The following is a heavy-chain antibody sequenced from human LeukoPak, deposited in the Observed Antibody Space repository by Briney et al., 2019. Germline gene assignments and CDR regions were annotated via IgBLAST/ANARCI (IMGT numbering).Heavy chain of an antibody. CDR3: ARRLGAAGPKFVFDY. J-gene: IGHJ4*02. Sequence: KPSEILSLTCTVSGGSISSSSYYWGWIRQPPGKGLEWIGSIYYSGSTYYNPSLKSRVTISVDTSKNQFSLKLSSVTAADTAVYYCARRLGAAGPKFVFDYWGQGTLVTVSS. CDR1: GGSISSSSYY. D-gene: IGHD6-13*01. CDR2: IYYSGST. V-gene: IGHV4-39*01.